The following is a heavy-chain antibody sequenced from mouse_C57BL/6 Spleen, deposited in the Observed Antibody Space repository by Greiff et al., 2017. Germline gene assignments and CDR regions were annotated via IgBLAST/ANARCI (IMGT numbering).Heavy chain of an antibody. J-gene: IGHJ4*01. CDR1: GYTFTSYW. V-gene: IGHV1-74*01. CDR2: IHPSDSYT. Sequence: QVQLKQPGAELVKPGASVKVSCKASGYTFTSYWMHWVKQRPGQGLEWIGRIHPSDSYTNYNQKFKGKATLTVDKSSSTAYMQLSSLTSEDSAVYYCAILPSYYAMDYWGQGTSVTVSS. CDR3: AILPSYYAMDY.